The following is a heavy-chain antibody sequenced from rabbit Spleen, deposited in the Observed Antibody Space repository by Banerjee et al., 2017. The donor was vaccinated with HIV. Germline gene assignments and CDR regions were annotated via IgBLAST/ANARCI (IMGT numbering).Heavy chain of an antibody. J-gene: IGHJ6*01. CDR2: IEAGSSGFT. CDR1: GIDFSSDSY. D-gene: IGHD1-1*01. V-gene: IGHV1S45*01. Sequence: QQQLEESGGGLVKPGGTLTLTCKASGIDFSSDSYMCWVRQAPGKGLEWIACIEAGSSGFTYFASWAKGRFTISKTSSTTVTLQMTSLTAADTATYFCARDTSSSFSSYCMDLWGPGTLVTVS. CDR3: ARDTSSSFSSYCMDL.